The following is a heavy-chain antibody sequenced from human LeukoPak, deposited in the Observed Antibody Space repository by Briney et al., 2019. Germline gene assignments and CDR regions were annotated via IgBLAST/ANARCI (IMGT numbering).Heavy chain of an antibody. CDR1: GFIFSSYG. J-gene: IGHJ4*02. V-gene: IGHV3-30*02. D-gene: IGHD4-17*01. CDR2: IQYDGSNE. CDR3: AKLITVTSGLDY. Sequence: PGGSLRLSCTASGFIFSSYGMHWVRQAPGKGLEWVAYIQYDGSNEQYAHSVKGRFRISRDSSKNMLYLQMNSLRAEDTAVYYCAKLITVTSGLDYWGQGTLVTVSS.